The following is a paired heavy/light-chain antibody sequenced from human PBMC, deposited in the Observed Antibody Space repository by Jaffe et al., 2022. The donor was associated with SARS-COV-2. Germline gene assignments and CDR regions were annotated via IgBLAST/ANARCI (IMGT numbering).Heavy chain of an antibody. CDR2: VFYDGTKK. CDR1: GFAFSSYV. D-gene: IGHD6-6*01. Sequence: QVQLVESGGGVVQPGRSLRLSCAASGFAFSSYVMHWVRQAPGKGLKWVAVVFYDGTKKYYAGSVKDRFAISRDNTKNTLSLQMNSLRDDDTAVYYCAKGGGRSSGDAFDIWGLGTLVTVSS. CDR3: AKGGGRSSGDAFDI. J-gene: IGHJ3*02. V-gene: IGHV3-33*06.
Light chain of an antibody. CDR1: QGISNH. J-gene: IGKJ4*01. CDR3: QHLNSYPLT. V-gene: IGKV1-9*01. Sequence: DIQLTQSPSFLSASVGDRVTITCRASQGISNHLAWYQQKPGKAPDLLIYGASALQSGVPSRFSGSGSGTEFALTISSLQPEDFATYYCQHLNSYPLTFGGGTKVEIK. CDR2: GAS.